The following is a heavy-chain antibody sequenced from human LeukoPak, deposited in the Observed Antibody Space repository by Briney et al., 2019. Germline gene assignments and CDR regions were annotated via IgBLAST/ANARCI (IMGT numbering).Heavy chain of an antibody. Sequence: ASVKGSCKASGYTFTGYYMHWVRQAPGQGLEWMGWINPNSGGTNYAQKFQGRVTMTRDTSISTAYMEMSRLRSDDTAVYYCARDDDSSGRDYWGQGTLVTVSS. V-gene: IGHV1-2*02. CDR2: INPNSGGT. J-gene: IGHJ4*02. D-gene: IGHD3-22*01. CDR1: GYTFTGYY. CDR3: ARDDDSSGRDY.